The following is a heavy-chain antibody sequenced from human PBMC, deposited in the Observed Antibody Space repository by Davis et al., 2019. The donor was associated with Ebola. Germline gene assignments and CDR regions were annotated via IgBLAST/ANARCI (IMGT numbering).Heavy chain of an antibody. CDR2: IKSKNDGGTT. CDR3: TTVDGYCSGGSCYVYYYYGMDV. CDR1: GFTFSNAW. J-gene: IGHJ6*02. D-gene: IGHD2-15*01. V-gene: IGHV3-15*07. Sequence: PGGSLRPPCAASGFTFSNAWMNWVRQAPGKGLEWVGRIKSKNDGGTTDYAAPVKGRFTISRDDSKNTLYLQMNSLKTEDTAVYYCTTVDGYCSGGSCYVYYYYGMDVWGQGTTVTVSS.